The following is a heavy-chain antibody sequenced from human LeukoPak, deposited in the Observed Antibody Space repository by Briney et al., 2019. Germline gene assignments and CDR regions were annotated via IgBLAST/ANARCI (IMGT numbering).Heavy chain of an antibody. CDR1: GGSISSSNYY. D-gene: IGHD4-17*01. CDR2: IYYSGTT. J-gene: IGHJ5*02. CDR3: ASLVQRDYVVDP. V-gene: IGHV4-39*07. Sequence: SETLSLTCTVSGGSISSSNYYWGWIRQPPGKGLEWIGIIYYSGTTYYNPSLRSRVTISVDTSKNQFSLKLSSVTAADTAVYYCASLVQRDYVVDPWGQGTLVTVSS.